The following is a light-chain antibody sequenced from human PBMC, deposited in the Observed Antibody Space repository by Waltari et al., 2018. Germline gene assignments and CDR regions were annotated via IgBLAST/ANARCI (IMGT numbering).Light chain of an antibody. J-gene: IGKJ2*01. CDR1: QSISSW. CDR3: QQYNSYSPVT. V-gene: IGKV1-5*03. Sequence: DIQMTQSPSTLSASVGDRVTIICRARQSISSWSAWYQQKPGKAPKLLIYKASSLESGVPSRFSGSGSGTEFTLTISSLQPDDFATYYCQQYNSYSPVTFGQGTKLEIK. CDR2: KAS.